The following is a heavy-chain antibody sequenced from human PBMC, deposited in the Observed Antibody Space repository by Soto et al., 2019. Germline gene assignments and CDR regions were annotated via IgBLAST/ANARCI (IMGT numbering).Heavy chain of an antibody. D-gene: IGHD3-22*01. CDR2: ITPMLGTA. J-gene: IGHJ4*02. Sequence: QVQLVQSGAEVKKPGSSVKVSCKASGGTFSRFAISWVRQAPGQGLEGMGGITPMLGTANYAKNFQGRLSITADEPTSTVYMDLRSLRDEDTAVYYCARAFDFDRSGYYYAYWGQGTVVSVSS. CDR1: GGTFSRFA. CDR3: ARAFDFDRSGYYYAY. V-gene: IGHV1-69*01.